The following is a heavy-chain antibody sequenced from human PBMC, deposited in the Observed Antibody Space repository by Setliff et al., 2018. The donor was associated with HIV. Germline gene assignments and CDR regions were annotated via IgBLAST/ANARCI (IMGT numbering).Heavy chain of an antibody. J-gene: IGHJ6*03. CDR1: GGPITTSDYY. CDR3: ARQYCGGDCHFYYYMDV. V-gene: IGHV4-39*01. D-gene: IGHD2-21*02. CDR2: IYYSGST. Sequence: SETLSLTCTVSGGPITTSDYYWGWSRQPPGKGLEWIGAIYYSGSTYYSPSPKSRVSISVDTSKNQFSLNLNYVTAADTAVYYCARQYCGGDCHFYYYMDVWGKGTTVTVSS.